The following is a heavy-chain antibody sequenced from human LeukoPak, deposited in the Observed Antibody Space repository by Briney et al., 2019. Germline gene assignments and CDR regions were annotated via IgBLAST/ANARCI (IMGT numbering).Heavy chain of an antibody. CDR3: ARDPLGYFDPPGGAGFDY. CDR2: IYYSGST. CDR1: GGSVSSGSYY. V-gene: IGHV4-61*01. J-gene: IGHJ4*02. D-gene: IGHD3-9*01. Sequence: SETLSLTCTVSGGSVSSGSYYWSWIRQPPGKGLEWLGYIYYSGSTNYNPSLKSRVTISVDTSKNQFSLKLSSVTAADTAAYYCARDPLGYFDPPGGAGFDYWGQGTLVTVSS.